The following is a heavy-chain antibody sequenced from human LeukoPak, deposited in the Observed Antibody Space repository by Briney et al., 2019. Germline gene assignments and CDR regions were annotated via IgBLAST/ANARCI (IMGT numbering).Heavy chain of an antibody. J-gene: IGHJ4*02. Sequence: ASVKVSCKASGYTFTNYGIAWVRQAPGQGLEWMGWISAHNGNTNYAQKFQGRVTMTTDTPTRTAYMELRSLRSDDTALYYCARDGYFVYWGQGTLVTVSS. V-gene: IGHV1-18*01. CDR1: GYTFTNYG. CDR2: ISAHNGNT. CDR3: ARDGYFVY.